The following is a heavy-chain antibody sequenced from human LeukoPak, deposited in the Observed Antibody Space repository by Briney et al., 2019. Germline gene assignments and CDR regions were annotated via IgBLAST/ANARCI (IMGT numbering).Heavy chain of an antibody. V-gene: IGHV4-59*01. CDR1: GGSISSYY. CDR3: ATLAVAGTDWYFDL. J-gene: IGHJ2*01. D-gene: IGHD6-19*01. Sequence: SETLSLTCTVSGGSISSYYWSWIRQPPGKGLEWIGYIYYSGSTNYNPSLKSRVTISVDTSKNQFSLKLSSVTAADTAVYYCATLAVAGTDWYFDLWGRGTLVTVSS. CDR2: IYYSGST.